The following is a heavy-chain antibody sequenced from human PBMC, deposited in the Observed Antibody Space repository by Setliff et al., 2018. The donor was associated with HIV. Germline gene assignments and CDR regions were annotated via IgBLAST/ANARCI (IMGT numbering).Heavy chain of an antibody. J-gene: IGHJ4*02. Sequence: GGSLRLSCVASGFTFSSYGMHWVRQAPGKGLEWVAFIRSNGSNKYYADSVKGRFTISRDNAKDSLYLQMSSLRAEDTAVYYCARPNYYDSSGSFDYWGQGTLVTVSS. D-gene: IGHD3-22*01. CDR3: ARPNYYDSSGSFDY. V-gene: IGHV3-30*02. CDR1: GFTFSSYG. CDR2: IRSNGSNK.